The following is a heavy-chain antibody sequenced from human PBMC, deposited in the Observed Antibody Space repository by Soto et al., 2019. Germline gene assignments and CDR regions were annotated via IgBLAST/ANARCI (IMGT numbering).Heavy chain of an antibody. CDR2: IYYSGSS. CDR3: PRRAWDIWNGVDP. J-gene: IGHJ5*02. V-gene: IGHV4-59*01. Sequence: SETLSLNRTISSGAISRYYWSWTRHPPRKGLEWIGCIYYSGSSNYNPSLKSRVTISVEPSKSRVSLKLSSVTAADTAVYYCPRRAWDIWNGVDPWGQGTLVSV. D-gene: IGHD1-20*01. CDR1: SGAISRYY.